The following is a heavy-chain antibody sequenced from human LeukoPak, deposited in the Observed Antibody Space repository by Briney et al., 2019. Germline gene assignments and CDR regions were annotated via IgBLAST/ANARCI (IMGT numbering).Heavy chain of an antibody. CDR1: EYIFTTYY. CDR2: INPSGGST. J-gene: IGHJ2*01. CDR3: AKAPPARMNWYFEF. D-gene: IGHD2-15*01. V-gene: IGHV1-46*01. Sequence: ASVKVSCKASEYIFTTYYIHWVRQAPGQGLEWMGIINPSGGSTFYAQKFQGRVTMTRDMSTSTVYMELSSLRSEDTAVYYCAKAPPARMNWYFEFWGRCTPVTVSS.